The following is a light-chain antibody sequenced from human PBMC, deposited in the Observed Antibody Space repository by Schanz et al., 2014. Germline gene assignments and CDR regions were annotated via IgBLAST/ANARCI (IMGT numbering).Light chain of an antibody. CDR3: SSYTPSSTTLYV. Sequence: QSALTQPASVSGSPGQSITISCTGTSSDVGAYNYVSWYQQPPGKAPKLIIYDVSNRPSGVSGRFSGSKSGNTASLTISGLQAEDEADYYCSSYTPSSTTLYVFGTGTKLTVL. J-gene: IGLJ1*01. CDR1: SSDVGAYNY. V-gene: IGLV2-14*01. CDR2: DVS.